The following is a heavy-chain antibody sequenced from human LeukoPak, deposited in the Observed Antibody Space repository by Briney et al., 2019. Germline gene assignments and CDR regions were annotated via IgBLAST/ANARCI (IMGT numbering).Heavy chain of an antibody. J-gene: IGHJ4*02. CDR1: GGSFSDYY. D-gene: IGHD1-26*01. CDR3: ARECGYYFDY. CDR2: INHSGTT. V-gene: IGHV4-34*01. Sequence: PSETLSLTCAVYGGSFSDYYWSWIRQPPGKGLEWIGEINHSGTTNYNPSLKSRVTISVDTSKNQFSLKLSSVTAADTAVYYCARECGYYFDYWGQGTLVTVSS.